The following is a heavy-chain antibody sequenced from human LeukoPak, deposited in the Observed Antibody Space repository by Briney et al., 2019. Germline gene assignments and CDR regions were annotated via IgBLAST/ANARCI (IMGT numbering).Heavy chain of an antibody. CDR2: IDTSSSHI. V-gene: IGHV3-21*01. Sequence: KPGGSLRLSCAASGFTFSTYSMNWVRQAPGKGLEWVSSIDTSSSHIYYADSVKGRFTISRDNAKNSLFLQMNSLRAEDTAVYYCARARGSIMVTANDYWDQGTLVTVSS. D-gene: IGHD2-21*01. CDR3: ARARGSIMVTANDY. CDR1: GFTFSTYS. J-gene: IGHJ4*02.